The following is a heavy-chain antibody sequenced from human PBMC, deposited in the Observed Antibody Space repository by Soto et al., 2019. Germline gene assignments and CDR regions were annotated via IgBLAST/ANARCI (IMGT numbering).Heavy chain of an antibody. CDR2: ISYDGSNK. Sequence: GESLKISCAASGFTFSSYAMHWVRQAPGKGLEWVAVISYDGSNKYYADSVKGRFTISRDNSKNTLYLQMNSLRAEDTAVYYCARARLAAGTVEEDYYYYYGMDVWGQGTTVTVSS. D-gene: IGHD6-13*01. CDR3: ARARLAAGTVEEDYYYYYGMDV. V-gene: IGHV3-30-3*01. J-gene: IGHJ6*02. CDR1: GFTFSSYA.